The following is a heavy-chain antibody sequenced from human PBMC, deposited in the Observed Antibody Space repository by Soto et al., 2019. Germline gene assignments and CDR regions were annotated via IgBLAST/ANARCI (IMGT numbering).Heavy chain of an antibody. CDR3: ARGEPQYFDWLLEVGWFDP. CDR1: GGSISSGGYS. CDR2: IYHSGST. V-gene: IGHV4-30-2*01. Sequence: QLQLQESGSGLVKPSQTLSLTCAVSGGSISSGGYSWSWIRQPPGKGLEWIGYIYHSGSTYYNPSLKSRVTVSVDRSKNQFSLKPSSVTAADTAVYYCARGEPQYFDWLLEVGWFDPWGQGTLVTVSS. D-gene: IGHD3-9*01. J-gene: IGHJ5*02.